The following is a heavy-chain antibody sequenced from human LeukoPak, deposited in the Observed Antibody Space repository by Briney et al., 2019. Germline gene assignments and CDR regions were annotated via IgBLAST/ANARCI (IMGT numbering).Heavy chain of an antibody. V-gene: IGHV4-59*01. J-gene: IGHJ4*02. CDR1: GGSISSYY. CDR2: IYFRGNT. D-gene: IGHD3-22*01. Sequence: KPSETLSLTCTVSGGSISSYYWSWIRQPPGKGLEWIGYIYFRGNTNYNPSLKSRVTISLDTSNNQFSLKLNSVTAADTAVYYCARVRGTYYYDSSGYSLDYWGQGTLVTVSS. CDR3: ARVRGTYYYDSSGYSLDY.